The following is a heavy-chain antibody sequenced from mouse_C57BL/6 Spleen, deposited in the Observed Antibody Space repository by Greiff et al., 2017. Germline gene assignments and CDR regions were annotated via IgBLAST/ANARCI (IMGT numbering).Heavy chain of an antibody. Sequence: VQLQQPGTELVKPGASVKLSCKASGYTFTSYWMHWVKQRPGQGLEWIGNINPSNGGTNYNEKFKSKATLTVDKSSSTAYMQLSSLTSEDSAVYYCARSDGSSYDWYFDVWGTGTTVTVSS. CDR3: ARSDGSSYDWYFDV. D-gene: IGHD1-1*01. V-gene: IGHV1-53*01. J-gene: IGHJ1*03. CDR2: INPSNGGT. CDR1: GYTFTSYW.